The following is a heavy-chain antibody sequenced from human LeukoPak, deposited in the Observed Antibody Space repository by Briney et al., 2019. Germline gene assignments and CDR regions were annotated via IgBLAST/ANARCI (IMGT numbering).Heavy chain of an antibody. CDR1: GYTFTSYG. CDR2: ISGYNGDT. V-gene: IGHV1-18*01. Sequence: ASEKVSCKASGYTFTSYGISWVRQAPGQGLEWMGWISGYNGDTNYAQKFQGRVTMTRDTSTSTAYMELRSLRSDDTAVYYCARDGHRMYYYESSVYRFDYWGQGTLVTVSS. CDR3: ARDGHRMYYYESSVYRFDY. D-gene: IGHD3-22*01. J-gene: IGHJ4*02.